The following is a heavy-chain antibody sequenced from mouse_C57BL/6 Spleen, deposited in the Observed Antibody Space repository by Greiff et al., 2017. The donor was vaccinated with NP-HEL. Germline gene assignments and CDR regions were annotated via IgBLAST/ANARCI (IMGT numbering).Heavy chain of an antibody. CDR2: IDPETGGT. CDR1: GYTFTDYE. CDR3: TRKGGGY. Sequence: VQLQESGAELVRPGASVTLSCKASGYTFTDYEMHWVKQTPVHGLEWIGAIDPETGGTAYNQKFKGKAILTADKSSSTAYMELRSLTSEDSAVYYCTRKGGGYWGQGTTLTVSS. V-gene: IGHV1-15*01. J-gene: IGHJ2*01.